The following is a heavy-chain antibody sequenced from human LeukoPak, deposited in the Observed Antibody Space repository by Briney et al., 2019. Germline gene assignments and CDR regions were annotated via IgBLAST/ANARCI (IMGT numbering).Heavy chain of an antibody. CDR3: ARVERDRLRPSYFDL. V-gene: IGHV4-4*07. CDR2: IYTSGST. J-gene: IGHJ2*01. Sequence: SETLSLTCTVSGGSISSYYWSWIRQPAGKGLEWIGRIYTSGSTNHNPSLKSRVTMSVDTSKNQFSLKLSSVTAADTAVYYCARVERDRLRPSYFDLWGRGTLVTVSS. D-gene: IGHD4-17*01. CDR1: GGSISSYY.